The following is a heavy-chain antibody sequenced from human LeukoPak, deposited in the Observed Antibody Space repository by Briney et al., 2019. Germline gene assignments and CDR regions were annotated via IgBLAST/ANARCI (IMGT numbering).Heavy chain of an antibody. CDR1: GFPFSDYY. CDR3: ARVLYDFWSGFNGMDV. D-gene: IGHD3-3*01. Sequence: GGSLRLSCAASGFPFSDYYMSWIRQAPGKGLEWVSYISSSGSTIYYADSVKGRFTISRDNAKNSLYLQMNSLRAEDTAVYYCARVLYDFWSGFNGMDVWGQGTTVTVSS. V-gene: IGHV3-11*01. CDR2: ISSSGSTI. J-gene: IGHJ6*02.